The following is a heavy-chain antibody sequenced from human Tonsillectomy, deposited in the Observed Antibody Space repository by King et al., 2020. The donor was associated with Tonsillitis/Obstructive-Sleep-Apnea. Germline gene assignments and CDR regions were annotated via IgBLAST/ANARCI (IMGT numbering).Heavy chain of an antibody. CDR1: GGSVSSSSYY. CDR2: ISYSGRT. CDR3: AGQKGGTGDPIDY. V-gene: IGHV4-39*01. J-gene: IGHJ4*02. Sequence: QLQESGPRLVKPSETLSLTCSVSGGSVSSSSYYWGWIRQPPGKGLEWIGSISYSGRTYYNPSLKSRVTISEDTSKNQFSLKLNSVTAADTAVYYCAGQKGGTGDPIDYWGQGTLVTVSS. D-gene: IGHD7-27*01.